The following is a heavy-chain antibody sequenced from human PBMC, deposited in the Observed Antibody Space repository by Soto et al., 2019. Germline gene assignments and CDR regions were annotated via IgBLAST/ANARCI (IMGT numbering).Heavy chain of an antibody. Sequence: SETLSLTCAVSGDSISSNNWWTWFRQPPGKGLEWIGEIDHSGTTNYNSSLKSRVAMSVDKSMNQFSLNLNSVTAADTAVYYCARAPSGAGTFDYWGQGTLVTVSS. CDR2: IDHSGTT. CDR3: ARAPSGAGTFDY. D-gene: IGHD1-1*01. V-gene: IGHV4-4*02. CDR1: GDSISSNNW. J-gene: IGHJ4*02.